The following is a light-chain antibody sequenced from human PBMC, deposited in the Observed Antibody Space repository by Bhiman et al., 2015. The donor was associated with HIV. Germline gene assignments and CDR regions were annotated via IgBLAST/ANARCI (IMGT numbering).Light chain of an antibody. Sequence: QSALTQPASVSGSPGQSITISCTGTSRDVGGYNYVSWYQHHPGKAPKLMIYDVSKRPSGVSNRFSGSKSGNTASLTISGLQAEDEADYYCCSYANSYYVFGTGTKVTVL. J-gene: IGLJ1*01. CDR1: SRDVGGYNY. CDR2: DVS. CDR3: CSYANSYYV. V-gene: IGLV2-14*03.